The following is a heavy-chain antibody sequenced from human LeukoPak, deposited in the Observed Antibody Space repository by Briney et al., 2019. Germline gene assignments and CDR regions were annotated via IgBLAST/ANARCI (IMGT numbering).Heavy chain of an antibody. CDR1: GFTFSSYG. V-gene: IGHV3-33*06. J-gene: IGHJ4*02. D-gene: IGHD5-18*01. Sequence: GGSLRLSCAASGFTFSSYGMHWVRQAPGKGLEWVAVIWYDGSNKYYADSVKGRFPISRDNSKNTLYLQMNSLRAKDTAVYYCAKVSGYSYGTFDYWGQGTLVTVSS. CDR3: AKVSGYSYGTFDY. CDR2: IWYDGSNK.